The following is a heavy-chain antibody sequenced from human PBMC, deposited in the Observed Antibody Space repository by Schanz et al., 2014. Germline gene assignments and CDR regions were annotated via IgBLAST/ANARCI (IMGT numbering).Heavy chain of an antibody. CDR1: GYTFSNDD. Sequence: QVQLVQSGAELRKPGTSVKVSCKTSGYTFSNDDINWVRQAIGQGLEWMGWISAYNGHTDYAQKLQGRVTLTTDTSTSTAYMELRNLRSDDTAVYYCARAKRFGDMDVWGQGTTXTVSS. V-gene: IGHV1-18*01. D-gene: IGHD3-10*01. J-gene: IGHJ6*02. CDR3: ARAKRFGDMDV. CDR2: ISAYNGHT.